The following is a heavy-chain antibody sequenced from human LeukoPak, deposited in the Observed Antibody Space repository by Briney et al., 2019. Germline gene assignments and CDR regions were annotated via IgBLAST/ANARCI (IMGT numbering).Heavy chain of an antibody. V-gene: IGHV3-30*04. CDR2: ISYDGSNK. J-gene: IGHJ4*02. D-gene: IGHD5-12*01. Sequence: GGSLRLSCAASGFTFSSYAMLWVRQAPGKGLEWVAVISYDGSNKYYADSVKGRFTISRDNSKNTLYLQMNSLRAEDTAVYYCARDLDIVATIVFDYWGQGTLVTVSS. CDR1: GFTFSSYA. CDR3: ARDLDIVATIVFDY.